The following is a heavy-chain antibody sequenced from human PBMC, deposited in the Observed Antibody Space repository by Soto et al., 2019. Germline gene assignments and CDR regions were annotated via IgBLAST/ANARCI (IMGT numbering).Heavy chain of an antibody. J-gene: IGHJ6*02. D-gene: IGHD2-2*01. CDR3: ARAEGIDCSSTSCYANADYYYYYGMGV. V-gene: IGHV3-30-3*01. CDR1: GFTFSSYA. CDR2: ISYDGSNK. Sequence: GGSLRLSCAASGFTFSSYAMHWVRQAPGKGLEWVAVISYDGSNKYYADSVKGRFTISRDNSKNTLYLQMNSLRAEDTAVYYCARAEGIDCSSTSCYANADYYYYYGMGVWGQGTTVTVSS.